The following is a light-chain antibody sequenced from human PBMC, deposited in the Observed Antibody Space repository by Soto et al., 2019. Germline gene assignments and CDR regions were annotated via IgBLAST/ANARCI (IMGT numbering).Light chain of an antibody. V-gene: IGKV1D-12*01. J-gene: IGKJ4*01. CDR1: QGISSW. CDR3: QQGNTLHALP. CDR2: VAS. Sequence: DIQMTQYPSSVSASVGDRVTISWLASQGISSWLAWYQQKPGKAPKLLIYVASSLQSGVPSRFSGSGSGPDFTLTISSLQPEDFATYYCQQGNTLHALPFAGGTKVDI.